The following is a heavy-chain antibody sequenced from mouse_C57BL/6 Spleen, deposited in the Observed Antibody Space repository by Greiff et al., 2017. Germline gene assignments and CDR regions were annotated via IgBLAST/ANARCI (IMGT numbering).Heavy chain of an antibody. D-gene: IGHD2-2*01. Sequence: VQLQQSGAELVRPGASVTLSCKASGYTFTDYEMHWVKQTPVHGLEWIGAIDPETGGTAYNQKFKGKAILTADKSSSTAYMELRSLTSEDSAVYYGTGNGYDVSYYFDYWGQGTTLTVSS. CDR2: IDPETGGT. CDR1: GYTFTDYE. V-gene: IGHV1-15*01. J-gene: IGHJ2*01. CDR3: TGNGYDVSYYFDY.